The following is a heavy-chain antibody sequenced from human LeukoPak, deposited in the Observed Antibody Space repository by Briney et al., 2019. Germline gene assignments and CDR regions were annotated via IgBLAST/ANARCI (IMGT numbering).Heavy chain of an antibody. J-gene: IGHJ5*02. Sequence: GASVKVSCKASGCRFTRYGLSWVRQAPGQGLEWMGWIAAYNLKANYAQNLQGRVTMTMDTSADTGYMELRSLRSDDTAVYYCARHLEPGYSYDSVFDLWGQGTLITVSS. CDR1: GCRFTRYG. CDR3: ARHLEPGYSYDSVFDL. CDR2: IAAYNLKA. D-gene: IGHD5-18*01. V-gene: IGHV1-18*01.